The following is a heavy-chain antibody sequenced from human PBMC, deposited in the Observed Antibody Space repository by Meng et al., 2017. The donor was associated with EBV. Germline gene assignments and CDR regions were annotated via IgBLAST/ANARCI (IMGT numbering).Heavy chain of an antibody. CDR2: INAGNGNT. Sequence: QVLLVQSGAEVKKPGASGKVSCKASGYTFTSYAMRWVRQAPGQRLEWMGWINAGNGNTKYSQKFQGRVTITRDTSASTAYMELSSLRSEDTAVYYCARSGATIFGVVIPTYYFDYWGQGTLVTVSS. D-gene: IGHD3-3*01. J-gene: IGHJ4*02. V-gene: IGHV1-3*01. CDR1: GYTFTSYA. CDR3: ARSGATIFGVVIPTYYFDY.